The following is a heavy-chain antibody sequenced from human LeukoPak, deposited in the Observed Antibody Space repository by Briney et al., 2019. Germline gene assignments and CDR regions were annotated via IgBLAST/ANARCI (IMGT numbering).Heavy chain of an antibody. Sequence: GRSLRLSCSASGSTFSLSAMTWVRQPPGKGLEWGATVSNSGAATYYTDSVKGRFSISRDNSKNTVSLEMSNLRTDDTPIYYCAKEAFRPALLDFWGQGSLVTVSS. D-gene: IGHD2-21*01. J-gene: IGHJ4*02. V-gene: IGHV3-23*01. CDR1: GSTFSLSA. CDR2: VSNSGAAT. CDR3: AKEAFRPALLDF.